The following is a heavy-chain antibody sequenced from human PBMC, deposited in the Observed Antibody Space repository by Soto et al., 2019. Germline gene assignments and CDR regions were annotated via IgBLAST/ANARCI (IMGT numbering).Heavy chain of an antibody. CDR2: VIPLVGIA. V-gene: IGHV1-69*02. D-gene: IGHD2-2*01. CDR3: ARARRSSTSCYGSWTWFKT. CDR1: GGTYSSYT. J-gene: IGHJ5*02. Sequence: SVKVSYEASGGTYSSYTISWVRPAPGEGLGWRGRVIPLVGIANYAQKFQGRVTITADKSTSTAYMELSSLRSADTAVYSCARARRSSTSCYGSWTWFKTWGQGALVTLSS.